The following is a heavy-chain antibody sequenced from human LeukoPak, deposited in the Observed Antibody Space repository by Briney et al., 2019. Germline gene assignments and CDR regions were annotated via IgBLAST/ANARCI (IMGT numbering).Heavy chain of an antibody. V-gene: IGHV3-23*01. CDR3: AKGYYGSGSYGWFDY. J-gene: IGHJ4*02. CDR2: ISGSGDRT. Sequence: TGGSLRLSCAASGFTFSSSAMNWVRQAPGKGLEWVSTISGSGDRTYYADSVKGRFTISRDNSKNTLFLQMNSLRAEDTAVYYCAKGYYGSGSYGWFDYWGQGTLVTVSS. CDR1: GFTFSSSA. D-gene: IGHD3-10*01.